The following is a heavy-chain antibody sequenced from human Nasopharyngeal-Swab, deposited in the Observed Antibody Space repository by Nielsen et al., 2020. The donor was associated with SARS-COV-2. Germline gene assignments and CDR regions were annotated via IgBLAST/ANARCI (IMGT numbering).Heavy chain of an antibody. CDR2: IRYDGSNK. Sequence: GESLKISCAASGFTFSSYGMYWVRQAPGKGLEWVAFIRYDGSNKYYADSVKGRFTISRDNSKNTLYLQMNSLRAEDTAVYYCAAQEGWGTFDYWGQGTLVTVSS. V-gene: IGHV3-30*02. D-gene: IGHD3-16*01. CDR3: AAQEGWGTFDY. J-gene: IGHJ4*02. CDR1: GFTFSSYG.